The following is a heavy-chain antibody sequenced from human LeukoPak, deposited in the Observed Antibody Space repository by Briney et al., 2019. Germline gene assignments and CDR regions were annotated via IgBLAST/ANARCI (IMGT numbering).Heavy chain of an antibody. Sequence: SETLSLTCTVSGGSNSSYYWSWIRQPPGKGLEWIGYIYYSGSTNYNPSLKSRVTISVDTSKSQFSLKLSSVTAADTAVYYCARKVIFDYWGQGTLVTVSS. D-gene: IGHD2/OR15-2a*01. CDR1: GGSNSSYY. CDR3: ARKVIFDY. V-gene: IGHV4-59*08. J-gene: IGHJ4*02. CDR2: IYYSGST.